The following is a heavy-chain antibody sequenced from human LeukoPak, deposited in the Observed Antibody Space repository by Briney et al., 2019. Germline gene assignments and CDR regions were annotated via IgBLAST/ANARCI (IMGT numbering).Heavy chain of an antibody. D-gene: IGHD3-22*01. CDR3: AKDTEYYYDSSGYSSLGY. V-gene: IGHV3-30*02. CDR2: IRYDGSNK. Sequence: GGSLRLSCAASGFTFSSYGMHWVRQAPGKGLEWVAFIRYDGSNKYYADSVKGRFTISRDNSKNTLYLQMNSLRAEDTAVYYCAKDTEYYYDSSGYSSLGYWGQGTLVTVSS. CDR1: GFTFSSYG. J-gene: IGHJ4*02.